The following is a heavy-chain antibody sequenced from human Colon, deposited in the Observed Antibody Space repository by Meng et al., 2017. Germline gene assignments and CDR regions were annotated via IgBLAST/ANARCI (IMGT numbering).Heavy chain of an antibody. CDR2: INHSGST. J-gene: IGHJ5*02. CDR1: GGSFSGYY. CDR3: ARGRYSGYLP. D-gene: IGHD5-12*01. Sequence: QVQLTQWGAGLLKPSEPLSLTCAVYGGSFSGYYWSWFRQPPGKGLEWIGEINHSGSTNYNPSLKSRVTISVDTSKNQFSLKLSSVTAADTAVYYCARGRYSGYLPWGQGTLVTVSS. V-gene: IGHV4-34*01.